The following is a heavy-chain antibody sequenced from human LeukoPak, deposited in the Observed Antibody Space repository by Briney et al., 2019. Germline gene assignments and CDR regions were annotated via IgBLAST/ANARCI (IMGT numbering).Heavy chain of an antibody. D-gene: IGHD3-3*01. CDR1: GFTFSNAW. Sequence: PGGSLRLSCAASGFTFSNAWMNWVRQAPGKGLEWVSYISSSSSTIYYADSVKGRFTISRDNAKNSLYLQMNSLRAEDTAVYYCAGGNYPIFGVVTFAFDYWGQGTLVTVSS. CDR2: ISSSSSTI. CDR3: AGGNYPIFGVVTFAFDY. V-gene: IGHV3-48*01. J-gene: IGHJ4*02.